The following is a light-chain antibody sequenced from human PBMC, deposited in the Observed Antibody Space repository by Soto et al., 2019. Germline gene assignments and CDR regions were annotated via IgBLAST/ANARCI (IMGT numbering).Light chain of an antibody. CDR3: QQYKNYRT. CDR2: KAS. CDR1: QIIDNW. V-gene: IGKV1-5*03. Sequence: IQMTQSPSTLSASVGYRVTITCRVSQIIDNWLAWYQQKPGKVPNLLIYKASTLQSGVPSRFRGSGSGTEFTLTISTLQPDDFATYYCQQYKNYRTFGPATKVDIK. J-gene: IGKJ1*01.